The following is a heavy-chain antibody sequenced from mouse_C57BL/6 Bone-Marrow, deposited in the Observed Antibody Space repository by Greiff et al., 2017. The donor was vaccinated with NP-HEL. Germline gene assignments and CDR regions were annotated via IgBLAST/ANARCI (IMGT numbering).Heavy chain of an antibody. D-gene: IGHD2-2*01. CDR3: ARPGLWLLYYAMDY. Sequence: VQGVESGPELVKPGASVKISCKASGYTFTDYYINWVKQRPGQGLEWIGWIYPGSGNTKYNEKFKGKATLTVDTSSSAAYMQLSSLTSEDSAVYFCARPGLWLLYYAMDYWGQGTSVTVSS. CDR2: IYPGSGNT. V-gene: IGHV1-84*01. J-gene: IGHJ4*01. CDR1: GYTFTDYY.